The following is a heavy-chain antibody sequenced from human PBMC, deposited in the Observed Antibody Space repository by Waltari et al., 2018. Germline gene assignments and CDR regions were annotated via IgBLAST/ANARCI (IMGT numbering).Heavy chain of an antibody. Sequence: QVQLVESGGGMVQPGWSLRLSCVASGFIFSNYGMHWVCQAPGKGLEWVAFISYDGRNKNYRDSVKGRFTISRDNSKNRLSLQMNSLTAEDTAVYHCVKWDYSGSGFSHFYPMDVWGQGTTVTVS. CDR3: VKWDYSGSGFSHFYPMDV. CDR1: GFIFSNYG. V-gene: IGHV3-30*18. CDR2: ISYDGRNK. J-gene: IGHJ6*02. D-gene: IGHD3-10*01.